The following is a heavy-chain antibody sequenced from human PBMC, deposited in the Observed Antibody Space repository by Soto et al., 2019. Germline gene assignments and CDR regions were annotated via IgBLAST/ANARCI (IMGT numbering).Heavy chain of an antibody. Sequence: GTSVNISCKAPGGTLCSYTITWARHAPGKGLEWMGGIIPRSGTSNYAQKFQGRVTIPAHEYTSTAYMHLSSLRSEDTAVYYCARAGLVFAPSTVNSDPYYYAMDVWGQGPPVPVCS. V-gene: IGHV1-69*13. CDR1: GGTLCSYT. CDR3: ARAGLVFAPSTVNSDPYYYAMDV. D-gene: IGHD3-3*02. CDR2: IIPRSGTS. J-gene: IGHJ6*02.